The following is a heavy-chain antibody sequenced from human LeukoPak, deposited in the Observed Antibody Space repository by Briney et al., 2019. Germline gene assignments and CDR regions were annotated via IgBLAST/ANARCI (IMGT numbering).Heavy chain of an antibody. D-gene: IGHD5-18*01. CDR3: ARDHRMDTAMVKGAGAFDV. CDR1: GFTFSSYG. V-gene: IGHV3-30*03. J-gene: IGHJ3*01. CDR2: ISYDGSNK. Sequence: GRSLRLPCAASGFTFSSYGMHWVRQAPGKGLEWVAVISYDGSNKYYADSVKGRFTISRDNSKNTLYLQMNSLRAEDTAVYYCARDHRMDTAMVKGAGAFDVWGQGTMVTVSS.